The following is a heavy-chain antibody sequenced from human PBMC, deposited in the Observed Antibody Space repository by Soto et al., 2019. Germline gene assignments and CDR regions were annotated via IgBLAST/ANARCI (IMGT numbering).Heavy chain of an antibody. CDR2: ISSSSSTI. V-gene: IGHV3-48*01. CDR3: AIGPQYSSSWAGSFDY. CDR1: GFTFSTYS. J-gene: IGHJ4*02. Sequence: PGGSLRLSCAASGFTFSTYSMNWVRQAPGKGLEWVSYISSSSSTIFYTDSVKGRFTVSRDNAKNSLYLQMNSLRAEDTAVYYCAIGPQYSSSWAGSFDYWGQGT. D-gene: IGHD6-13*01.